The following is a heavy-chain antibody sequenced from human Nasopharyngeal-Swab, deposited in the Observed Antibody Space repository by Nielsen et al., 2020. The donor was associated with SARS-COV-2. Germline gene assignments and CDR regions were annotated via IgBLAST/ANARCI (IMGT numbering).Heavy chain of an antibody. J-gene: IGHJ6*03. Sequence: SVKVSCKASGGTFSSYAISWVRQAPGQGLEWMGGIIPIFGTANYAQKFQGRVTITADESTSTAYMELSSLRSEDTAVYYCARDSGIVVRLSYYYYMDVWGEGTTVTVSS. CDR2: IIPIFGTA. V-gene: IGHV1-69*13. CDR3: ARDSGIVVRLSYYYYMDV. CDR1: GGTFSSYA. D-gene: IGHD6-6*01.